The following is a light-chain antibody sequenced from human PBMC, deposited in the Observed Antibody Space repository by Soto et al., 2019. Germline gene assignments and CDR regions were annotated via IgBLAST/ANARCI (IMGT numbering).Light chain of an antibody. CDR1: QSVSTN. J-gene: IGKJ5*01. Sequence: EIVMTQSPVTLSVSPGERATLSCRASQSVSTNLAWYQQKPGQVPRLLIYGASTRATGISARFSGSGSGTEFTLTISSLQSEDFAVYYCQQFDNWPITFGQGTRLEIK. V-gene: IGKV3-15*01. CDR2: GAS. CDR3: QQFDNWPIT.